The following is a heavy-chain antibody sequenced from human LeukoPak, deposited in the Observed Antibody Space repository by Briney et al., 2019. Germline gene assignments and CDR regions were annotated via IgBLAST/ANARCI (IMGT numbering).Heavy chain of an antibody. V-gene: IGHV1-2*02. J-gene: IGHJ5*02. CDR2: INPNNGGT. Sequence: ASVKVSCKSSGYTFNGYYMHWVRQAPGQGLEWMGWINPNNGGTKYAQNFQGRVTMTRDTSISTAYMELDRLRFDDTAVYYCARDRLQLQSWGQGTLVTVSS. D-gene: IGHD1-1*01. CDR1: GYTFNGYY. CDR3: ARDRLQLQS.